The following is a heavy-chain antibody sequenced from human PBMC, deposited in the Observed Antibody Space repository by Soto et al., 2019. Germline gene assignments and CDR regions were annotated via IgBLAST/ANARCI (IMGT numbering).Heavy chain of an antibody. CDR2: ISSSGSTI. D-gene: IGHD3-22*01. CDR1: GFTFSDYY. Sequence: PGGSLRLSCAASGFTFSDYYMSWIRQAPGKGLEWVSYISSSGSTIYYADSVKGRFTISRDNATNSLYLQMHSLGAAAAAAYYCARNQTHYYDSSGLDSWGQGTLVTVS. J-gene: IGHJ4*02. V-gene: IGHV3-11*01. CDR3: ARNQTHYYDSSGLDS.